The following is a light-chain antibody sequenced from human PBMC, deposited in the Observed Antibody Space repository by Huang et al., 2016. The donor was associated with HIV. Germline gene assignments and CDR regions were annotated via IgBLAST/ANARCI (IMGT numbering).Light chain of an antibody. CDR2: AAS. V-gene: IGKV3-20*01. J-gene: IGKJ1*01. Sequence: EIVLTQSPGTLFLSPGERATLSCGASQTVSNNFLAWYQHKPGQAPRLLIYAASSRATGIPDRFSGSGSRRDFNLTISRLEPEDFAVYYCHQYGTSVGTFGPGTKVDVK. CDR1: QTVSNNF. CDR3: HQYGTSVGT.